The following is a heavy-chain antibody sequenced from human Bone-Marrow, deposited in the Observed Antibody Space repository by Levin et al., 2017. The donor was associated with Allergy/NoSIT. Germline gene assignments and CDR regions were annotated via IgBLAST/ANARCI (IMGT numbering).Heavy chain of an antibody. CDR1: GYTFTSYD. CDR2: MNPNSGNT. D-gene: IGHD1-26*01. CDR3: ARWRVGATSSARNQREHFDY. V-gene: IGHV1-8*01. Sequence: GGSLRLSCKASGYTFTSYDINWVRQATGQGLEWMGWMNPNSGNTGYAQKFQGRVTMTRNTSISTAYMELSSLRSEDTAVYYCARWRVGATSSARNQREHFDYWGQGTLVTVSS. J-gene: IGHJ4*02.